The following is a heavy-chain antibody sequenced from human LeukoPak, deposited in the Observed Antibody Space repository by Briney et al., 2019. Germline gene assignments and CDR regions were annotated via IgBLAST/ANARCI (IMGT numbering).Heavy chain of an antibody. V-gene: IGHV1-8*03. CDR3: ARGASYYGDAFDI. CDR2: MNPNSGNT. D-gene: IGHD3-3*01. CDR1: GYTFTGYC. J-gene: IGHJ3*02. Sequence: ASVKVSCKASGYTFTGYCMHWVRQAPGQGLEWMGWMNPNSGNTGYAQKFQGRVTITRNTSISTAYMELSSLRSEDTAVYYCARGASYYGDAFDIWGQGTMVTVSS.